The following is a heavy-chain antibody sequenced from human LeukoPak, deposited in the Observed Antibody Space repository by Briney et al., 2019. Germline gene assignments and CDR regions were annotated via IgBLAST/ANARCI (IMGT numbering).Heavy chain of an antibody. CDR3: VKTVGGTWIQLWFDY. V-gene: IGHV3-64*03. CDR2: NSSNGGTT. D-gene: IGHD5-18*01. CDR1: GFPFSSYS. J-gene: IGHJ4*02. Sequence: GSLRPSCSVSGFPFSSYSLQWVRQAPGEGLQYFSGNSSNGGTTHYADSVKGRFTISRDNSKNILYLQMSSLRAEDTAVYYCVKTVGGTWIQLWFDYWGQGTLVTVSS.